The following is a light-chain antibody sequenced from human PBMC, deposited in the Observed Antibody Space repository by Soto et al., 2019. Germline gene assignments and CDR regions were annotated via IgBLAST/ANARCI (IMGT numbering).Light chain of an antibody. Sequence: QSVLTQPASVSGSPGQSITISCTGTSSDFGGYNYVSWYQQHPGRAPKVLIYDVSNRPAGVSDRFSGSRSGNTASLTISGLHSEDEADYYCCSYTSGNSLVFGTGTKVTVL. J-gene: IGLJ1*01. CDR1: SSDFGGYNY. V-gene: IGLV2-14*01. CDR3: CSYTSGNSLV. CDR2: DVS.